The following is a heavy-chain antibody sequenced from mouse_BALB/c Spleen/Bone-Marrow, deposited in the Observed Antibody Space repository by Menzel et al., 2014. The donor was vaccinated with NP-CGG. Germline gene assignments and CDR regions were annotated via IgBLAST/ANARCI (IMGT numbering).Heavy chain of an antibody. CDR3: AGDGAY. D-gene: IGHD3-3*01. CDR1: GFNIKDTY. J-gene: IGHJ3*01. Sequence: EVKLVESGAGLVKPGASVKLSCTASGFNIKDTYMHWVKQRPEQGLEWIGRIDPANGNTKYDPKFQGKATITADTSSNTAYLQLSSLTSEDTAVYYCAGDGAYWGQGTLVTVSA. V-gene: IGHV14-3*02. CDR2: IDPANGNT.